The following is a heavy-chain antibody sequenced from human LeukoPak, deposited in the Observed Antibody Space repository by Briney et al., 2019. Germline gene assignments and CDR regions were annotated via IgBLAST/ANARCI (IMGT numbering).Heavy chain of an antibody. V-gene: IGHV1-2*02. CDR2: INPNSGGT. Sequence: ASVKVSCKASGYTFTGYYMHWVRQAPGQGLEWMGWINPNSGGTNYAQKFQGRVTMTRDTSISTAYMELSRLRSDDTAVYYRASSVLSYCSNGVCPKAGYAFDIWGQGTMVTVSS. CDR1: GYTFTGYY. J-gene: IGHJ3*02. CDR3: ASSVLSYCSNGVCPKAGYAFDI. D-gene: IGHD2-8*01.